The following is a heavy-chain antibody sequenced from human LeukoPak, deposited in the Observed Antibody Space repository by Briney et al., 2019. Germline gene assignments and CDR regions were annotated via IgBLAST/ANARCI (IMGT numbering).Heavy chain of an antibody. CDR1: GGSFSGYY. D-gene: IGHD3-22*01. CDR3: ARDGYYYDSSGYYTGYFDY. Sequence: SETLSLTCAVYGGSFSGYYWSWIRQPPGKGLEWIGEINHSGSTNYNPSLKSRVTISVDTSKNQFSLKLSSVTAADTAVYYCARDGYYYDSSGYYTGYFDYWGQGTLVTVSS. CDR2: INHSGST. J-gene: IGHJ4*02. V-gene: IGHV4-34*01.